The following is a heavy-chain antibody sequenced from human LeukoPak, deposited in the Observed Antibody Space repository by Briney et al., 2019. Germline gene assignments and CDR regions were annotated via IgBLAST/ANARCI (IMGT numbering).Heavy chain of an antibody. J-gene: IGHJ4*02. D-gene: IGHD5-18*01. CDR1: GFTVSSNY. CDR2: IYSGGST. V-gene: IGHV3-53*01. CDR3: ARAADNTAPNPDY. Sequence: GGSLRLSCAASGFTVSSNYMSWVRQAPGKGLEWVSVIYSGGSTYYADSVKGRFTISRDNSKNTLYLQMNSLRAEDTAVYYCARAADNTAPNPDYWGQGTLVTVSS.